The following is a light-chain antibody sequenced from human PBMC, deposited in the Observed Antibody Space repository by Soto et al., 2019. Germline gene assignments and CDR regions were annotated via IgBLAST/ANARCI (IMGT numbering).Light chain of an antibody. CDR2: EVS. J-gene: IGLJ1*01. CDR1: SSDVGGYNY. Sequence: QSALTQSASVSGSPGQSITISCTGTSSDVGGYNYVSWYQQHPDKAPKLMIYEVSNRPSGASNRFSGSKSGNTASLTISGLQAEDEADYYCSSYSSSTTQVFGTGTKLTVL. V-gene: IGLV2-14*01. CDR3: SSYSSSTTQV.